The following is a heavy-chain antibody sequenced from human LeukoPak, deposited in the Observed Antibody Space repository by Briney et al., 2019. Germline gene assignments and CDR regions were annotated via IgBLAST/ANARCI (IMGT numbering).Heavy chain of an antibody. CDR2: ISCSGTTI. J-gene: IGHJ4*02. D-gene: IGHD6-13*01. Sequence: PGGSLRLSCAASGASGFTFSDYYMTWIRQAPGKGLEWVSDISCSGTTIYYADSVKGRFTISRDNAKNSLYLQLNSLRAEDTAVYYCARVGAAAGYYFDSWGQGTLVTVSS. CDR1: GFTFSDYY. V-gene: IGHV3-11*04. CDR3: ARVGAAAGYYFDS.